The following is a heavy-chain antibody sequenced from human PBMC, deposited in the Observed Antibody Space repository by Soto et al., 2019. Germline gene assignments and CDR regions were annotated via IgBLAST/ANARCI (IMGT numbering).Heavy chain of an antibody. CDR3: GRDREREQLGYYGVDV. Sequence: GGSLRLSCAAPGFSFSHYGMQWVRQAPGKGLEWVAVISYDGSHKYYAESVTGRFTISRDNSKNTLYLQMNSLRPDDTALYFCGRDREREQLGYYGVDVWGQGTTVTVSS. CDR1: GFSFSHYG. J-gene: IGHJ6*02. CDR2: ISYDGSHK. V-gene: IGHV3-30*03. D-gene: IGHD6-13*01.